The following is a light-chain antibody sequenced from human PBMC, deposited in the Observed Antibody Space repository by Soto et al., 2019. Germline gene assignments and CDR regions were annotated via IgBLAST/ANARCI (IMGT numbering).Light chain of an antibody. CDR1: SSDVGGYNY. CDR2: DVS. Sequence: QSALTQPASVSGSPGQSITVSCFGTSSDVGGYNYVSWYQQHPGKAPKLIIHDVSNRPSGVSNRFSGSKSGNTAFLTISGLQAEDEAYYYWSSYVSSNTQVFGRGTKVTVL. CDR3: SSYVSSNTQV. J-gene: IGLJ2*01. V-gene: IGLV2-14*03.